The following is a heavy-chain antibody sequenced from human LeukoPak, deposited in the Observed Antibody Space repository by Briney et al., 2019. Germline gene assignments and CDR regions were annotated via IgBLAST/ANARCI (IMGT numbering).Heavy chain of an antibody. V-gene: IGHV1-8*03. J-gene: IGHJ3*02. CDR1: GYTSTSYD. CDR3: ARVGDQEAFDI. CDR2: MNPNSGNT. D-gene: IGHD2-21*02. Sequence: ASVKVSCKASGYTSTSYDINWVRQATGQGREWMGWMNPNSGNTGYAQKFQGRVTITRNTSISTAYMELSSLRSEDTAVYYCARVGDQEAFDIWGQGTMVTVSS.